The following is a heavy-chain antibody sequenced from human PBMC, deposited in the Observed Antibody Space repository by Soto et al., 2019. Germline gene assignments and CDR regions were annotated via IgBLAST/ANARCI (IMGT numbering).Heavy chain of an antibody. CDR3: ARTRSAWSDFHYYSLDV. J-gene: IGHJ6*02. V-gene: IGHV3-23*01. Sequence: GGSLRLSCTASGFAFSQYGMSWVRQAPGKGLEWVSSIRSFDYRTNYADSVKGRFTISRDNSNSALYVQMNSLTGEDTAVYYCARTRSAWSDFHYYSLDVWGQGTTVTVSS. CDR1: GFAFSQYG. CDR2: IRSFDYRT. D-gene: IGHD1-26*01.